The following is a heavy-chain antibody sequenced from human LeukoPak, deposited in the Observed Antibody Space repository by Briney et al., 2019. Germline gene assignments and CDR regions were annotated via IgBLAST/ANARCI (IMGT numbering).Heavy chain of an antibody. CDR2: MHYSGST. D-gene: IGHD6-25*01. V-gene: IGHV4-39*01. CDR1: GGSINISDYY. J-gene: IGHJ4*02. Sequence: PSETLSLTCTVSGGSINISDYYWGWIRQPPGKGLEWIGFMHYSGSTYYSPSLKSRVTISVDTSKNQFSLKVSSVTAADTAVYYCARLGTIDSGRPWNWGQGTLVTVSS. CDR3: ARLGTIDSGRPWN.